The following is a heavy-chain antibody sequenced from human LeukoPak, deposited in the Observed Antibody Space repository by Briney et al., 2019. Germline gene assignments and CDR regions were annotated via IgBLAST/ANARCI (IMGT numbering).Heavy chain of an antibody. J-gene: IGHJ5*02. CDR2: IIPIFGTA. CDR3: ARDLTMVRGARYRPYNWFDP. D-gene: IGHD3-10*01. CDR1: RGTFSSYA. Sequence: SVKVSCKASRGTFSSYAISWVRQAPGQGLEWMGGIIPIFGTASYAQKFQGRVTISADESTSTAYMELSSLRSEDTAVYYCARDLTMVRGARYRPYNWFDPWGQGTLVTVPP. V-gene: IGHV1-69*13.